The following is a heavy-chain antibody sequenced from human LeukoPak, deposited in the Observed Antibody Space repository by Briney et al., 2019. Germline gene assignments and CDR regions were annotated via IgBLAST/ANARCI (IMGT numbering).Heavy chain of an antibody. CDR2: ISSIGSTI. CDR1: GFTFSSYE. D-gene: IGHD3-22*01. V-gene: IGHV3-48*03. J-gene: IGHJ4*02. CDR3: ARGFGYYYDSSGYQKPPLYYFDY. Sequence: GGSLRLSCAASGFTFSSYEMNWVRQAPGKGLEWVSYISSIGSTIYYADSVKGRFTISRDNAKNSLYLQMNGLRAEDTAVYYCARGFGYYYDSSGYQKPPLYYFDYWGQGTLVTVSS.